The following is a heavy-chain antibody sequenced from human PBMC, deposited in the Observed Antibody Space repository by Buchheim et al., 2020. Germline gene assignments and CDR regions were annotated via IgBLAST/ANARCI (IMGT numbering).Heavy chain of an antibody. V-gene: IGHV1-69*04. CDR2: IITILGIA. J-gene: IGHJ6*02. CDR3: ARTAVAGTYYYYGMDV. CDR1: GGTFSSYA. D-gene: IGHD6-19*01. Sequence: QVQLVQSGAEVKKPGSSVKVSCKASGGTFSSYAISWVRQAPGQGLEWMGRIITILGIANYAQKFQGRVTLTADKSTSTAYMELSSLRSEDTAVYYCARTAVAGTYYYYGMDVWGQGTT.